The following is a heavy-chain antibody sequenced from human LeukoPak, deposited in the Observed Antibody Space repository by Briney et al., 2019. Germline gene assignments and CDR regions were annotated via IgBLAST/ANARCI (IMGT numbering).Heavy chain of an antibody. CDR2: IYTSGSP. CDR3: ARGRRYFDWLLSNDAFDI. D-gene: IGHD3-9*01. Sequence: TLSLTCTVSGGSISSGSYYWSWIRQPAGKGLEWIGRIYTSGSPNYNPSLKSRVTISVDTSKNQFSLKLSSVTAADTAVYYCARGRRYFDWLLSNDAFDIWGQGTMVTVSS. J-gene: IGHJ3*02. V-gene: IGHV4-61*02. CDR1: GGSISSGSYY.